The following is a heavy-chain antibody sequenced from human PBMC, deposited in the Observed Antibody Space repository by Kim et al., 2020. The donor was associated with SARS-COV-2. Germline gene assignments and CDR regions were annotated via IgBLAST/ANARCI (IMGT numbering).Heavy chain of an antibody. CDR3: ARYGVGWDYYYGMDV. D-gene: IGHD2-8*01. V-gene: IGHV7-4-1*02. CDR2: INTNTGNP. J-gene: IGHJ6*02. CDR1: GYTFTSYA. Sequence: ASVKVSCKASGYTFTSYAMNWVRQAPGQGLEWMGWINTNTGNPTYAQGFTGRFVFSLDTSVSTAYLQISSLKAEDTAVYYCARYGVGWDYYYGMDVWGQGTTVTVSS.